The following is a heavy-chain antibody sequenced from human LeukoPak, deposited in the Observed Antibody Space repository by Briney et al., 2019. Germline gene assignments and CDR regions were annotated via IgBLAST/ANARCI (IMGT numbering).Heavy chain of an antibody. Sequence: SQTLSLTCAISGDSVSSNSAAWNWIRQPPSRGLEWLGRTYYRSKWYNDYAVSVKSRITINPDTSKNQFSLQLNSVTPEDTAVYYCAREPDRRGWPFFDYWGQGTLVTVSS. D-gene: IGHD6-19*01. CDR3: AREPDRRGWPFFDY. V-gene: IGHV6-1*01. CDR2: TYYRSKWYN. J-gene: IGHJ4*02. CDR1: GDSVSSNSAA.